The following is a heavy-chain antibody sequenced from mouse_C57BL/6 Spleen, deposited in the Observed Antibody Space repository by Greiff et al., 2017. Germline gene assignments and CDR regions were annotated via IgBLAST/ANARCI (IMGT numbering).Heavy chain of an antibody. CDR1: GFSLTSYA. CDR3: ARDTTVVAMDWYFDV. J-gene: IGHJ1*03. V-gene: IGHV2-9-1*01. D-gene: IGHD1-1*01. CDR2: IWTGGGT. Sequence: VMLVESGPGLVAPSQSLSITCTVSGFSLTSYAISWVRQPPGKGLEWLGVIWTGGGTNYNSALKSRLSISKDNSKSQGFLKMNSLQTDDTARYYCARDTTVVAMDWYFDVWGTGTTVTVSS.